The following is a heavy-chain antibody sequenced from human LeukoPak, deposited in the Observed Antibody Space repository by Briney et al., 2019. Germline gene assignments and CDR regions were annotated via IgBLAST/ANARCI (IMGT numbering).Heavy chain of an antibody. J-gene: IGHJ4*02. CDR1: GFTFSSYA. Sequence: GGSLRLSCAASGFTFSSYAMRWVRQAPGKGLEWVAVISYDGSNKYYADSVKGRFTISRDNSKNTLYLQMNSLRAEDTAVYYCAKHRIRYCSSTSCPGWNHGLDYWGQGTMVTVSS. D-gene: IGHD2-2*01. CDR2: ISYDGSNK. V-gene: IGHV3-30-3*02. CDR3: AKHRIRYCSSTSCPGWNHGLDY.